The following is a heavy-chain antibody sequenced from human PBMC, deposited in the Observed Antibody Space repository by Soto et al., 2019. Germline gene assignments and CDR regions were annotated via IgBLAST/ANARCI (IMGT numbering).Heavy chain of an antibody. CDR3: PRQPYSNLWYNWCDP. CDR1: GGSIRRTNYY. J-gene: IGHJ5*02. V-gene: IGHV4-39*01. Sequence: QLQLQASGPGLVKPSETLSLECIVSGGSIRRTNYYWGWLRQPPGKGLEWIGRVYDTGITYCNPSLMSRVTISIDTSNNHFSQNVTSVPAADTAVYYCPRQPYSNLWYNWCDPWGQGTLVTVSS. D-gene: IGHD6-13*01. CDR2: VYDTGIT.